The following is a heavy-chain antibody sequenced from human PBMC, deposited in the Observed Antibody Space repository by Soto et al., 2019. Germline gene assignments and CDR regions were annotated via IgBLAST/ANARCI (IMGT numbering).Heavy chain of an antibody. CDR3: ATPYYFNH. CDR2: ISDDSTYI. Sequence: RGSLRLSCAASGFMFSAYTMNWVRQAPGKGLEWLSSISDDSTYIDYADSLRGRFTVSRDNARKSLYLQMDSLGPEDTGVYYCATPYYFNHWGPGTLVTVSS. D-gene: IGHD3-16*01. J-gene: IGHJ1*01. CDR1: GFMFSAYT. V-gene: IGHV3-21*01.